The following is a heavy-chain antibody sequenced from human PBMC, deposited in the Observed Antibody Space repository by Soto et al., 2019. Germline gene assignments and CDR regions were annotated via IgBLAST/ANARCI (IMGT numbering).Heavy chain of an antibody. CDR2: ISTYNGDT. CDR3: ARDWDCSSGRRCVDVFDI. J-gene: IGHJ3*02. D-gene: IGHD2-15*01. CDR1: AYSFTHYG. V-gene: IGHV1-18*01. Sequence: QVQVVQSGPEVKKPGASVRVSCKASAYSFTHYGVSWVRQAPGQGLEWMGWISTYNGDTNYAQKCQGRVTMTTDTSTTTAYMELRSLRSDDTAVYYCARDWDCSSGRRCVDVFDIWGQGTMVTVSS.